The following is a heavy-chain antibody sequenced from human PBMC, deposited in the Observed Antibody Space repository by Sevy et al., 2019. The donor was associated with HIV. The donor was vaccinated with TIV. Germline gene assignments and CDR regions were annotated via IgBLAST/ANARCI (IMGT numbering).Heavy chain of an antibody. V-gene: IGHV3-30*04. CDR3: ARFVGYCSGGRCSIIDF. J-gene: IGHJ4*02. Sequence: GGSLRLSCAASGFSLSDHAVSWVRQTPGKGLEWLAVISDNGRNQYYADSVKGRFTISTDDSKNTLYLQLNSLRAEDTAVYDCARFVGYCSGGRCSIIDFWGQGTLVTVSS. CDR1: GFSLSDHA. CDR2: ISDNGRNQ. D-gene: IGHD2-15*01.